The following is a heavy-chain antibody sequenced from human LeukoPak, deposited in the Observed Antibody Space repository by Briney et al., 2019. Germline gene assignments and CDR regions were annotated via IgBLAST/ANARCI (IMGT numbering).Heavy chain of an antibody. Sequence: PGGSLRLSCAASGNYWMHWVRQAPGKGLVWVSHINSDGSWTSYADSVKGRFTISKDNSKNTVYLDMNSLRAEDTAVYYCSANFDLWGQGTLVTVSS. J-gene: IGHJ4*02. CDR2: INSDGSWT. D-gene: IGHD6-25*01. V-gene: IGHV3-74*01. CDR1: GNYW. CDR3: SANFDL.